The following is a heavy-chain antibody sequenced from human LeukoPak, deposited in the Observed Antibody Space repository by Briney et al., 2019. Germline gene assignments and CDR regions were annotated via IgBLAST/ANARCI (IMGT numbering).Heavy chain of an antibody. CDR1: GFTFSSYS. Sequence: GGSLRLSCAASGFTFSSYSMNWVRQAPGKGLEWVSSIISSSSYIYYADSVKGRFTISRDNAKNSLYLQMNSLRAEDTAVYYCARDRLPAAYYYYYGMDVWGQGTTVTVSS. D-gene: IGHD2-2*01. CDR2: IISSSSYI. CDR3: ARDRLPAAYYYYYGMDV. V-gene: IGHV3-21*01. J-gene: IGHJ6*02.